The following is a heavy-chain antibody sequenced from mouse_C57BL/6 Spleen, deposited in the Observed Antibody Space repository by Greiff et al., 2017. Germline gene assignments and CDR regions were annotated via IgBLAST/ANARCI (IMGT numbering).Heavy chain of an antibody. Sequence: EVQLVESGPELVKPGASVKISCKASGYSFTGYYMNWVKQSPEKSLEWIGEINPSTGGTTYNQKFKAKATLTVDKSSSTAYMQLKSLTSEDSAVYYCARSGSNYEEDAMDYWGQGTSVTVSS. CDR3: ARSGSNYEEDAMDY. CDR1: GYSFTGYY. J-gene: IGHJ4*01. V-gene: IGHV1-42*01. CDR2: INPSTGGT. D-gene: IGHD2-5*01.